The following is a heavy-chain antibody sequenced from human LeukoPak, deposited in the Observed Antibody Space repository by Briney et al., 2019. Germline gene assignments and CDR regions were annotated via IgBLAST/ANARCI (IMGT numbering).Heavy chain of an antibody. D-gene: IGHD3-10*01. Sequence: GESLKISCKGSGYRFTSYWIGWVRQMPGKGLGWMGIIYPGDSDTRYSPSFQGQVTISADKSISTAYLQWSSLKASDTAMYYCARAAMVRGVIGWFDPWGQGTLVTVSS. CDR2: IYPGDSDT. V-gene: IGHV5-51*01. J-gene: IGHJ5*02. CDR3: ARAAMVRGVIGWFDP. CDR1: GYRFTSYW.